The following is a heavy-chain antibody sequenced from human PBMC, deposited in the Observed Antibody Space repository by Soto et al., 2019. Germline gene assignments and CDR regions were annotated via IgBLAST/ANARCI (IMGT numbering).Heavy chain of an antibody. J-gene: IGHJ4*02. Sequence: EVQLVESGGGLVQPGRSLRLSCAASGFTFDDYAMHWVRQAPGKGLEWVSGISWNSGTIGYADSVKGRFTISRDNAKHSLYLQMNSLRAEDTALYYCANSGSYPGDFDYWGQGTLVTVSS. D-gene: IGHD1-26*01. V-gene: IGHV3-9*01. CDR2: ISWNSGTI. CDR1: GFTFDDYA. CDR3: ANSGSYPGDFDY.